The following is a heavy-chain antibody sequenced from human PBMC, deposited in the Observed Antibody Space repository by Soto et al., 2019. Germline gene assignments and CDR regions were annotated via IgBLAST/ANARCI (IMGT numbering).Heavy chain of an antibody. V-gene: IGHV1-2*04. CDR1: GYTFTGYY. CDR2: INPNSGGT. D-gene: IGHD3-3*01. J-gene: IGHJ4*02. CDR3: ARETNFWSGYSTHFDY. Sequence: QVQLVQSGAEVKKPGASVKVSCKASGYTFTGYYMHWVRQAPGQGLEWMGWINPNSGGTNYAQKFQGWVTMTRDTSISKAYMELSRLRSDDTAVYYCARETNFWSGYSTHFDYWGQGTLVTVSS.